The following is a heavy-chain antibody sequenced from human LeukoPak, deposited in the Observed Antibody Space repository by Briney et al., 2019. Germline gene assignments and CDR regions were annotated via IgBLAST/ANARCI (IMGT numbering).Heavy chain of an antibody. Sequence: GGSLRLSCAASGVTFSSYGMHWVRQAPGKGLEWVAFIWYDGSKQYYADSVKGRFTISRDNSKNTLYLQMNSLRAEDTAVYYCAKDLALYYYDSSGPDYWGQGTLVTVSS. CDR2: IWYDGSKQ. CDR3: AKDLALYYYDSSGPDY. D-gene: IGHD3-22*01. J-gene: IGHJ4*02. V-gene: IGHV3-30*02. CDR1: GVTFSSYG.